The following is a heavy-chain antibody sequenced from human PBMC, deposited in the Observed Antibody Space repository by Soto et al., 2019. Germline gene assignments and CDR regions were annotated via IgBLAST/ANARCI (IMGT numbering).Heavy chain of an antibody. CDR3: ARDPKQWSWFDP. CDR2: ISAYNGNT. V-gene: IGHV1-18*01. J-gene: IGHJ5*02. D-gene: IGHD6-19*01. Sequence: ASVKVSCKASGYTFTSYGISWVLQAPGQGLEWMGWISAYNGNTNYAQKLQGRVTMTTDTSTSTAYMELRSLRSDDTAVYYCARDPKQWSWFDPWGQGTLVTVSS. CDR1: GYTFTSYG.